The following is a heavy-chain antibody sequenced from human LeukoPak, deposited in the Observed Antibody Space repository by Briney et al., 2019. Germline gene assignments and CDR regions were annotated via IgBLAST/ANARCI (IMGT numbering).Heavy chain of an antibody. CDR2: ISGSGGST. CDR3: AKDLDFLTATFDY. Sequence: GGSLRLSCAASGFTFSTYNMNWVRQAPGKGLEWVSAISGSGGSTYYADSVKGRFTISRDNSKNTLYLQMNSLRAEDTAVYYCAKDLDFLTATFDYWGQGTLVTVSS. CDR1: GFTFSTYN. V-gene: IGHV3-23*01. J-gene: IGHJ4*02. D-gene: IGHD3-9*01.